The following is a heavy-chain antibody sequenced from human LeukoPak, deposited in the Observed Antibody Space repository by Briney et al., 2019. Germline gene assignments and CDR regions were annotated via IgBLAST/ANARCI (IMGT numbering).Heavy chain of an antibody. CDR3: ARGHEITRGFDY. D-gene: IGHD1-14*01. CDR2: INHSGST. V-gene: IGHV4-34*01. Sequence: SETLCLTCAVYGGSFSGYYWSRIRQPPGKGLEWIGEINHSGSTNYNPSLKSRVTISVDTSKNQFSLKLSSVTAADTAVYYCARGHEITRGFDYWGQGTLVTVSS. CDR1: GGSFSGYY. J-gene: IGHJ4*02.